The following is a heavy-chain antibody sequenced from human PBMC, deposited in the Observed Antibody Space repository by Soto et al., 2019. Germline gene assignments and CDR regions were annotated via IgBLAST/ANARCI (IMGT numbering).Heavy chain of an antibody. CDR2: FNPSSGGT. CDR3: ARGDFDSSANYYAGWFDP. J-gene: IGHJ5*02. Sequence: QVQLVQSGAEVKKPGASVKVSCKASGYIFTGYYMHWLRQAPGQGLEWMGWFNPSSGGTKYAQKFQGRVTMTNDTSTNTAYMELSGLISDDTAVYYCARGDFDSSANYYAGWFDPWGQGTLVSVSS. V-gene: IGHV1-2*02. D-gene: IGHD3-22*01. CDR1: GYIFTGYY.